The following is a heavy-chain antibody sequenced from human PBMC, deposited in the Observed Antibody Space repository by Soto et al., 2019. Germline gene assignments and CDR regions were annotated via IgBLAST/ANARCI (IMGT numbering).Heavy chain of an antibody. CDR2: IYYNGNT. CDR1: GGSISNHY. J-gene: IGHJ4*02. CDR3: KRANCYSEY. Sequence: SETLSLTCSVSGGSISNHYWSWIRQPPGKGLEWIGYIYYNGNTNYNPSLKSRVTMSVDTSRNQISLKLTTVTAADTAVYYCKRANCYSEYRGQRTPVTVSS. V-gene: IGHV4-59*11. D-gene: IGHD7-27*01.